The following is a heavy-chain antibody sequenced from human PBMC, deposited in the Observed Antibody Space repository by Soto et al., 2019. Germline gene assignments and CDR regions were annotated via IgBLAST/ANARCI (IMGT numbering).Heavy chain of an antibody. CDR3: ARDPQTAAAFSPSTFSQKTPFDY. CDR1: GGTFISCT. V-gene: IGHV1-69*08. D-gene: IGHD6-13*01. Sequence: QVYLVQSGAAMKETGSSVKVSCKASGGTFISCTFSWVRQAPGQGLEWMGRITPLLGLANYAQRFQGRVTITADKSTSTAYMELSSLRSEDSAVYYCARDPQTAAAFSPSTFSQKTPFDYWGQGTLVTVSS. J-gene: IGHJ4*02. CDR2: ITPLLGLA.